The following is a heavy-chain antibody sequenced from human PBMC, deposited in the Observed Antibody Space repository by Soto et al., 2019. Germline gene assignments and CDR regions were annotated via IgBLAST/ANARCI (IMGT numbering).Heavy chain of an antibody. CDR3: ARPRYYYDSSGSVDY. CDR2: INPNSGGT. J-gene: IGHJ4*02. CDR1: GYTFTGCY. Sequence: ASVKVSCKASGYTFTGCYMHWVRQAPGQGLEWMGWINPNSGGTNYAQKFQGRVTMTRDTSISTAYMELSRLRSDDTAVYYCARPRYYYDSSGSVDYWGQGTLVTVSS. V-gene: IGHV1-2*02. D-gene: IGHD3-22*01.